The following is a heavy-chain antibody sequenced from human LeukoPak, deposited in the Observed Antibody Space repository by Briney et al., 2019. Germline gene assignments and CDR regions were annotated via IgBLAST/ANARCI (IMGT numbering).Heavy chain of an antibody. V-gene: IGHV3-23*01. CDR2: ISSSGGST. D-gene: IGHD3-10*01. J-gene: IGHJ4*02. Sequence: GGSLRLSCAASGFTFSSYAMSWVRQAPGKGLEWVSAISSSGGSTYYADSVKGRFTISRDNSKNTLYLQMNSLRAEDTAVYYCAKNQRKLLWFGETDYWGQGTLVTVSS. CDR1: GFTFSSYA. CDR3: AKNQRKLLWFGETDY.